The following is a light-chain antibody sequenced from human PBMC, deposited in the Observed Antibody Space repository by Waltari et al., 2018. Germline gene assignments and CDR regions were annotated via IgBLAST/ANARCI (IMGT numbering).Light chain of an antibody. CDR2: DAS. V-gene: IGKV3-20*01. CDR1: QSISRF. CDR3: QKYGTLPAT. J-gene: IGKJ1*01. Sequence: DIFLTQSTGPLSLSPGEGATLSCRASQSISRFLAWYQHKPGQAPRLLIYDASTRATGIPDRFSGSGSGTDFSLTISRLEPEDFAVYYCQKYGTLPATFGQGTKVEIK.